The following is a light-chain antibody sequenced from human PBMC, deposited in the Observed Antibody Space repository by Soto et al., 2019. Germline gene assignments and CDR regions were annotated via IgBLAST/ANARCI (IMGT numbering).Light chain of an antibody. V-gene: IGKV3-20*01. J-gene: IGKJ5*01. CDR2: GAS. CDR1: QSVGSIY. Sequence: EIVLTQSPGTLSLSPGERATLSCRASQSVGSIYLAWYQQRPGQAPRLLIYGASNRATGIPVRFSGSGSGTDFTLTISGLEPEDFAVYYCQQYGSSPITFGQGTRLEIK. CDR3: QQYGSSPIT.